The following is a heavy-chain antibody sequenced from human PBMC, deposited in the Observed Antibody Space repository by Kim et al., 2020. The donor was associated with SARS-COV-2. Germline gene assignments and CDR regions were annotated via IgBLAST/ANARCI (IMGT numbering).Heavy chain of an antibody. J-gene: IGHJ6*03. Sequence: GGSLRLSCVASGFTFDDYGMSWVRQTPGKGLEWVSGINCNGVTTAYADSVKGRFTISRDNAKNSLYLQMNSLRGEDTALYYCARVNWGFGFTYFYFMDVWSEGATVTVSS. D-gene: IGHD7-27*01. CDR1: GFTFDDYG. CDR2: INCNGVTT. CDR3: ARVNWGFGFTYFYFMDV. V-gene: IGHV3-20*04.